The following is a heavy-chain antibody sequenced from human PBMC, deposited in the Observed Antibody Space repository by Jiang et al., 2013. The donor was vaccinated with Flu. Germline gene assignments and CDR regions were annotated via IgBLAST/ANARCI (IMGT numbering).Heavy chain of an antibody. CDR2: ISSSSSSI. CDR3: ASSLRTVIPAATDDYYYYHGMDV. J-gene: IGHJ6*02. CDR1: GFTFSHYS. Sequence: QLLESGGGLVQPGGSLRLSCAASGFTFSHYSMNWVRQAPGKGLEWVSYISSSSSSIYYADSVKGRFTISRDNAKNSLYLQMNSLRDEDTAVYYCASSLRTVIPAATDDYYYYHGMDVWGQGTTVTVSS. D-gene: IGHD2-2*01. V-gene: IGHV3-48*02.